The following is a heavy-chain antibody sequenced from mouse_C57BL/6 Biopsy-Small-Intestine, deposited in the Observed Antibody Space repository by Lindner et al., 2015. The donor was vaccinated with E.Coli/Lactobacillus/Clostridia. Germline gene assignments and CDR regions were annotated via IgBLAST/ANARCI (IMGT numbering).Heavy chain of an antibody. Sequence: VQLQESGTILARPGASVKMSCKASGYTFTSYWMHWVNRGLDRVWNGLALFILEIVTLATTRRFKGKAKLTAVTSTSTTYMELSSLTNEDSAVYYCTKYRYSNSVWGQGTTLTVSS. D-gene: IGHD2-5*01. CDR1: GYTFTSYW. CDR2: FILEIVTL. V-gene: IGHV1-5*01. CDR3: TKYRYSNSV. J-gene: IGHJ2*01.